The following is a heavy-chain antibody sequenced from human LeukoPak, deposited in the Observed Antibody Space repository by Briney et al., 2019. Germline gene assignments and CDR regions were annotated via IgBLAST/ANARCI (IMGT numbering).Heavy chain of an antibody. CDR1: GFTFSSYP. V-gene: IGHV3-23*01. D-gene: IGHD2-2*01. CDR3: ARYQGYCTSSSCYALGWCFDY. J-gene: IGHJ4*02. Sequence: GGSLRLSCAASGFTFSSYPMAWVRQAPGQGLEWVSGMSGSGARTFYADSVKGRFAVFRDNSKNTLYLQMNSLRADDTAVYYCARYQGYCTSSSCYALGWCFDYWGQGTLVTVSS. CDR2: MSGSGART.